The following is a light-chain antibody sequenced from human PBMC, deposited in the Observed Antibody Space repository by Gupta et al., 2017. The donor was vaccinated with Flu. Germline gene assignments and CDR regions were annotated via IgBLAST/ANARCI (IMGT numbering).Light chain of an antibody. CDR2: AAS. Sequence: GDRVTITCRASQGISNYLAWYQQKPGKVPKLLIYAASTFQSGVPSRFSGSGSGTDLTLTISSLQPEDVATYYCQKYNSAPLTFGGGTKVEIK. CDR3: QKYNSAPLT. CDR1: QGISNY. J-gene: IGKJ4*01. V-gene: IGKV1-27*01.